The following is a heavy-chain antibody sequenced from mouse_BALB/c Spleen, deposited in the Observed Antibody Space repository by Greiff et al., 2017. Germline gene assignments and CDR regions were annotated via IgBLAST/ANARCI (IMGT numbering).Heavy chain of an antibody. CDR3: TRGYRYDVAWFAY. CDR1: GYTFTSYY. Sequence: VKLQESGAELVKPGASVKLSCKASGYTFTSYYMYWVKQRPGQGLEWIGEINPSNGGTNFNEKFKSKATLTVDKSSSTAYMQLSSLTSEDSAVYYCTRGYRYDVAWFAYWGQGTLVTVSA. D-gene: IGHD2-14*01. V-gene: IGHV1S81*02. J-gene: IGHJ3*01. CDR2: INPSNGGT.